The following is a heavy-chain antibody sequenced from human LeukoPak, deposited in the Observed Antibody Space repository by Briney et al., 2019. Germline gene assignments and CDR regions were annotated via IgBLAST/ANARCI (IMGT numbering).Heavy chain of an antibody. V-gene: IGHV3-9*01. J-gene: IGHJ6*02. CDR1: GFTFDDYA. Sequence: GGSLRLSCAASGFTFDDYAMHWVRQAPGKGLEWVSGISWNSGSIGYADSVKGRFTISRDNAKNSLYLQMNSLRAEDTALYYCAKDMKAAPSVSYGMDVWGQGTTVTVSS. CDR2: ISWNSGSI. CDR3: AKDMKAAPSVSYGMDV. D-gene: IGHD6-6*01.